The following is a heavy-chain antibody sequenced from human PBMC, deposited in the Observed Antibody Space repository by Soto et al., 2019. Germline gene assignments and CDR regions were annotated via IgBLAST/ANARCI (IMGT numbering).Heavy chain of an antibody. CDR2: IFYSGIS. CDR1: GYSITSGVHY. D-gene: IGHD3-16*01. CDR3: ARDRIMLTFGGGSGEWGIDS. J-gene: IGHJ4*02. V-gene: IGHV4-31*03. Sequence: SDTLSLTFTVSGYSITSGVHYWSWIRQRPGKALERLGYIFYSGISYYNPSLRSRVTISVDTSKNQFSLTLSSVTAADTAVYYCARDRIMLTFGGGSGEWGIDSWGQGTLVTVS.